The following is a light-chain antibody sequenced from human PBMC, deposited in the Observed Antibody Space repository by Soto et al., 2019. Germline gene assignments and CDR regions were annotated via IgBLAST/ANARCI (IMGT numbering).Light chain of an antibody. CDR3: QQYGSSPPWT. V-gene: IGKV3-20*01. Sequence: PATLSVSPGERAILSCRASQSVSSSYLAWYQQKPGQAPRLLIYGASNRATGIPDRFSGSGSGTDFTLTISRLEPEDFAVYYCQQYGSSPPWTFGQGTKVDIK. J-gene: IGKJ1*01. CDR2: GAS. CDR1: QSVSSSY.